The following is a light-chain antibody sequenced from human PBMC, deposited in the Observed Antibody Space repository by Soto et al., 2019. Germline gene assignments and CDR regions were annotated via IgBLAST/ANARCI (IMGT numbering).Light chain of an antibody. CDR2: LGD. J-gene: IGLJ1*01. Sequence: QSALTQPPSASSTPGQTVTISCSGSTSNIGTFYVYWYQHLPGTAPKLLIYLGDQRASGVSDRFSGSKSGHSASLAINGLRSDDEADYYCAAWDDKLNTHVLGSGTKVTVL. V-gene: IGLV1-47*02. CDR3: AAWDDKLNTHV. CDR1: TSNIGTFY.